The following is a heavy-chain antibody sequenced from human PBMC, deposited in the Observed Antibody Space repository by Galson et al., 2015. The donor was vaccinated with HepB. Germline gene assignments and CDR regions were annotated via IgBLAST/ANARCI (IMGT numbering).Heavy chain of an antibody. J-gene: IGHJ4*02. Sequence: CAISGDSVSSNSAAWNWIRQSPSRGLEWLGRTYYKSKWSYNYAVSVKSRIPISPDTSKNQFSLQLNSVTPEDTAVYYCARGNEAIDYWGQGTLVTVSS. CDR1: GDSVSSNSAA. CDR3: ARGNEAIDY. CDR2: TYYKSKWSY. V-gene: IGHV6-1*01. D-gene: IGHD2-8*01.